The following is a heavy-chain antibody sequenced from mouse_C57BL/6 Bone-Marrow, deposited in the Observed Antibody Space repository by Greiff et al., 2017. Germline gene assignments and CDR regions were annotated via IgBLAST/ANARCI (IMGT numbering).Heavy chain of an antibody. Sequence: VQLQQSGAELARPGASVKLSCKASGYTFTSYGISWVKQRTGQRLEWIGEIYPRSGNTYYNEKFKGKATLTADKSSSTAYMQLRSLTSEDSAVYFCADYGSSYYWYFDVWGTGTTVTVSS. D-gene: IGHD1-1*01. CDR1: GYTFTSYG. V-gene: IGHV1-81*01. J-gene: IGHJ1*03. CDR2: IYPRSGNT. CDR3: ADYGSSYYWYFDV.